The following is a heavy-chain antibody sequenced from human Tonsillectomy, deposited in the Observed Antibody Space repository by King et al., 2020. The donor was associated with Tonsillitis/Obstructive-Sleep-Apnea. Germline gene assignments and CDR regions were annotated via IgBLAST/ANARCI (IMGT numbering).Heavy chain of an antibody. CDR2: IYNSGST. D-gene: IGHD4-11*01. J-gene: IGHJ4*02. CDR1: GGFIGSDY. CDR3: ATQTTVTYFDY. V-gene: IGHV4-59*08. Sequence: QLQESGPGLVKPSETLSLTCTVSGGFIGSDYWSWIRQPPGKGLEWIGYIYNSGSTSYNPSLKSRVTISIDTSKNQFSLKLRSVTAADTAVDYCATQTTVTYFDYWGQGTLVTVSS.